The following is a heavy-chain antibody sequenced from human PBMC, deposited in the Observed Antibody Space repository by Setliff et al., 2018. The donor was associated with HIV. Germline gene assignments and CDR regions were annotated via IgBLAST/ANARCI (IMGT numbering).Heavy chain of an antibody. CDR1: GYTLTSYY. CDR2: INPSGGST. J-gene: IGHJ3*02. CDR3: SRGVCSXTXXTLGAFDI. D-gene: IGHD2-2*01. V-gene: IGHV1-46*01. Sequence: GASVKVSCKASGYTLTSYYMNWVRQAPGQGLEWMGIINPSGGSTSYAQKFQGRVTMTRDTSTSTVYMELGSLRSEDTAXXYCSRGVCSXTXXTLGAFDIWGQGTMVTVSS.